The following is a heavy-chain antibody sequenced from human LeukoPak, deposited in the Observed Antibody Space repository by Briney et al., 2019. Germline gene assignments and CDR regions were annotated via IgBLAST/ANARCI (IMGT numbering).Heavy chain of an antibody. D-gene: IGHD3-22*01. Sequence: GGSLRLSCAASGFTFSSYAMSWVRQAPGKGLEWVSAMSGSGGSTYFADSVKGRFTISRDNSKNTLYLQMNSLRAEDTAVYYCAKSRARREGSSGSIDYWGQGTLVTASS. CDR1: GFTFSSYA. CDR2: MSGSGGST. V-gene: IGHV3-23*01. J-gene: IGHJ4*02. CDR3: AKSRARREGSSGSIDY.